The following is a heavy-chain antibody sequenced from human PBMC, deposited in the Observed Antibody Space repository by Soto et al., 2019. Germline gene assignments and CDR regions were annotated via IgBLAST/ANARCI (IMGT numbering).Heavy chain of an antibody. CDR2: ISGNSDTT. Sequence: VESGGGLVYPGGSLRLSCVASGFRFSDHSMNWVRQAPGKGLQWISYISGNSDTTYYADSVKGRFTVSRDNAKNASFLQMNSLRDDDAATYYCARLPKGSLVTAWGQGARVTVSS. D-gene: IGHD2-21*02. CDR1: GFRFSDHS. CDR3: ARLPKGSLVTA. J-gene: IGHJ4*02. V-gene: IGHV3-48*02.